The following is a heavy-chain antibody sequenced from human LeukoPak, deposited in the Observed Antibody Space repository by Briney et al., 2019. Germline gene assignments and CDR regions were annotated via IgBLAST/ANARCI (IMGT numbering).Heavy chain of an antibody. Sequence: ASVKVSCKASGYTFSGHYMHWVRQAPGQGLEWMGRINPNSGVTNYAQKFQGRVTMTRDTSISTAYMELSRLRSGDTAVYYCARGRITIFGVVIVGELYYGMDVWGQGTTVTVSS. CDR1: GYTFSGHY. V-gene: IGHV1-2*06. J-gene: IGHJ6*02. CDR2: INPNSGVT. D-gene: IGHD3-3*01. CDR3: ARGRITIFGVVIVGELYYGMDV.